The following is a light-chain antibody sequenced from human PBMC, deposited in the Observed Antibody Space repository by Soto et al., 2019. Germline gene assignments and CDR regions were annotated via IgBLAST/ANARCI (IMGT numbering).Light chain of an antibody. Sequence: QSALTQPPSASGSPGQSVTISCTGTSSDVGGYNYVSWYQQHPGKAPKLMIYEVSKRPSGVPDRFSGSKSGNTASLTVSGXXAXXXADYYCSSYAGSNNVVFGGGTKLTVX. CDR1: SSDVGGYNY. CDR3: SSYAGSNNVV. V-gene: IGLV2-8*01. J-gene: IGLJ2*01. CDR2: EVS.